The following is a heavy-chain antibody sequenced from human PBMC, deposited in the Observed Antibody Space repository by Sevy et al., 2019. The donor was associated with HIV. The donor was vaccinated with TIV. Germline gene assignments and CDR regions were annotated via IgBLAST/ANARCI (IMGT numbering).Heavy chain of an antibody. CDR3: VREGHGGYSYSLDY. Sequence: GGSLRLSCAASGFTLSSYWMSWVRQAPGKGLEWVANIKQDGSEEDYVDSVKGRFTISRDNAKNSLFLQMNSLSAEDTAVYYCVREGHGGYSYSLDYWGHGTLVTVSS. CDR2: IKQDGSEE. J-gene: IGHJ4*01. V-gene: IGHV3-7*01. CDR1: GFTLSSYW. D-gene: IGHD5-18*01.